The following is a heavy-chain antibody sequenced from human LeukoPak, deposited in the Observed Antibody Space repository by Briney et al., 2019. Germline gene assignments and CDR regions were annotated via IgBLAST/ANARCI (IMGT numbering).Heavy chain of an antibody. CDR3: ARGSMLHGMDV. V-gene: IGHV4-59*01. Sequence: SETLSLTCTVSGGSISSYYWSWIRQPPGKGLEWVGYIYYSGSTNYNPSLKSRVTISVDTSKNQFSLKLSSVTAADTAVYYCARGSMLHGMDVWGQGTTVTVSS. CDR1: GGSISSYY. CDR2: IYYSGST. D-gene: IGHD2-15*01. J-gene: IGHJ6*02.